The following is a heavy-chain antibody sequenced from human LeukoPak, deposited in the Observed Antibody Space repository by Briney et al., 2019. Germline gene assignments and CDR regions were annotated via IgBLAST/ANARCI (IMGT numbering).Heavy chain of an antibody. D-gene: IGHD6-13*01. CDR1: GGSFSGYH. CDR2: INHSGST. V-gene: IGHV4-34*01. Sequence: SETLSLTCAVYGGSFSGYHWSWIRQPPGKGLEWIGEINHSGSTNYNPSLKSRVTISVDTSKNQFSLKLSSVTAADTAVYYCATRPDIAAAGPGWFDPWGQGTLVTVSS. J-gene: IGHJ5*02. CDR3: ATRPDIAAAGPGWFDP.